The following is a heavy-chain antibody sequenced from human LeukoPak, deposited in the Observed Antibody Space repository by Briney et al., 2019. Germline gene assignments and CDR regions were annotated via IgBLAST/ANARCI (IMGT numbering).Heavy chain of an antibody. V-gene: IGHV3-30*18. D-gene: IGHD3-10*01. Sequence: PGRSRRLSCAASGFTFSSYGMHWVRQAPGKGLEWVAVISYDGSNKYYADSVKGRFTISRDNSKNTLYLQMNSLRAEDTAVYYCAKAVGSGSYTQGVFDYWGQGTLVTVSS. J-gene: IGHJ4*02. CDR2: ISYDGSNK. CDR1: GFTFSSYG. CDR3: AKAVGSGSYTQGVFDY.